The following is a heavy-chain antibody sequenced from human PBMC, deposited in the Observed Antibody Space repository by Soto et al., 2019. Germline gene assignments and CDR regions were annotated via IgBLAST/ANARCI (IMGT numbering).Heavy chain of an antibody. V-gene: IGHV4-59*01. J-gene: IGHJ4*02. CDR1: GDFLTTYY. CDR2: IFYGGNT. Sequence: SETLSLTCNVSGDFLTTYYWNWIRQSPDKGLEWIGYIFYGGNTNYNPSLKGRGTISVDTSKSQFSLKLTSVTAADTAVYYCARSPQYSSGWNGGFDYWGQGTLVTVSS. CDR3: ARSPQYSSGWNGGFDY. D-gene: IGHD6-19*01.